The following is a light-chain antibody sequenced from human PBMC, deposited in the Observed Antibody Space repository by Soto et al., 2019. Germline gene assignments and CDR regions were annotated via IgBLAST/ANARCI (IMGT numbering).Light chain of an antibody. V-gene: IGKV1-39*01. CDR1: QSISSY. J-gene: IGKJ1*01. CDR3: QQSYSTPWT. CDR2: SAS. Sequence: DIQMTQSPSSLSASVGDRVTITCRASQSISSYLNWYQQKPGKAPKLLIYSASSLQSGVPSRFSGSGSGTDFTLTINSLQPEDFATDYCQQSYSTPWTFGQGTKVEIK.